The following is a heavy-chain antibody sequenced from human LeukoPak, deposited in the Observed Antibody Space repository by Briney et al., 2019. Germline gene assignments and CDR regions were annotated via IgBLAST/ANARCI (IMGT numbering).Heavy chain of an antibody. CDR2: ISAYNGNT. Sequence: ASVKVSCKASGYTFTGYYMHWVRQAPGQGLEWMGWISAYNGNTNYAQKLQGRVTMTTDTSTSTAYMELRSLRSDDTAVYYCARLSPGYYGMDVWGQGTTVTVSS. V-gene: IGHV1-18*04. CDR1: GYTFTGYY. CDR3: ARLSPGYYGMDV. J-gene: IGHJ6*02. D-gene: IGHD3-10*01.